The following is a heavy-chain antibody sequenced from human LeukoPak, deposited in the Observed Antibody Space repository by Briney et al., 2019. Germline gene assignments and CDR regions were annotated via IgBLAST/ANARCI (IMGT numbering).Heavy chain of an antibody. J-gene: IGHJ4*02. V-gene: IGHV4-39*01. D-gene: IGHD6-19*01. Sequence: SETLSLTCSISGGSISSSSYYWGWIRQPPGKGLEWIGSFYYSGNTYYNPSLKSRVTISVDTSKNELSMNLRSVTAEDTAVYYCARTAGIAVAGSRQYFDYWGQGMLVTVSS. CDR1: GGSISSSSYY. CDR3: ARTAGIAVAGSRQYFDY. CDR2: FYYSGNT.